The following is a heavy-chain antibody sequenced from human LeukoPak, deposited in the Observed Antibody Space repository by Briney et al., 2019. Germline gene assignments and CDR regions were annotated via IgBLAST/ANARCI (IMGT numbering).Heavy chain of an antibody. CDR2: ISYDGSNK. J-gene: IGHJ4*02. Sequence: GGSLRLSCAASGFTFSSYGMHWVRQAPGKGLERVAVISYDGSNKYYADSVKGRFTISRDNSKNTLYLQMNSLRAEDTAVYYCAKDWDYGDYALDYWGQGTLVTVSS. CDR1: GFTFSSYG. D-gene: IGHD4-17*01. CDR3: AKDWDYGDYALDY. V-gene: IGHV3-30*18.